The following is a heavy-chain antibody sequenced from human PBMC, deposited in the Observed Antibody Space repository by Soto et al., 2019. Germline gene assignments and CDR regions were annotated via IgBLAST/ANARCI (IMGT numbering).Heavy chain of an antibody. CDR1: GGSISNYY. Sequence: PSETLSLTCTVSGGSISNYYWNWIRQPPGKGLEWIGNIYYSGNANYNPSLKSRVTISVDTSKNQFSLKLTSVTAADTAVYYCARMRPLADLATEYYFDYWGQGALVTVSS. D-gene: IGHD3-10*01. J-gene: IGHJ4*02. CDR2: IYYSGNA. V-gene: IGHV4-59*01. CDR3: ARMRPLADLATEYYFDY.